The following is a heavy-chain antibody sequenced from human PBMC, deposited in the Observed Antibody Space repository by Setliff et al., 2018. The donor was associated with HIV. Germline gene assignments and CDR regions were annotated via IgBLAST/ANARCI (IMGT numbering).Heavy chain of an antibody. D-gene: IGHD1-7*01. J-gene: IGHJ4*02. V-gene: IGHV4-59*01. CDR2: IYYSGDT. Sequence: SETLSLTCTVSGGSIKNYYWSWIRQSPEKGLEWIGYIYYSGDTNYNPSLRSRVTISVDTSQNRFSLRLTSVTAADTGVYFCAREGNWNYAPYYFDYWGQGTLVTVSS. CDR3: AREGNWNYAPYYFDY. CDR1: GGSIKNYY.